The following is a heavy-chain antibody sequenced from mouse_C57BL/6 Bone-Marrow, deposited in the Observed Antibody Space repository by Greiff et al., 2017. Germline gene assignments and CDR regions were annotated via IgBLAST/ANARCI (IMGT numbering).Heavy chain of an antibody. CDR2: IRLKSDNYAT. CDR1: GFTFSNYW. D-gene: IGHD1-1*01. CDR3: TGPRSSYIHWDMDY. J-gene: IGHJ4*01. V-gene: IGHV6-3*01. Sequence: EVKLVESGGGLVQPGGSMKLSCVAPGFTFSNYWMNWVRQFPEQGLEWVAQIRLKSDNYATHYADAVKGRFTISRYDSKSSVYLQMHNLRAEDDGMYYCTGPRSSYIHWDMDYWGKGTSVTVSS.